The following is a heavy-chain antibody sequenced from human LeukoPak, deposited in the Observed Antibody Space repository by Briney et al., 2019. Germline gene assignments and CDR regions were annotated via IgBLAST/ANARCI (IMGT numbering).Heavy chain of an antibody. D-gene: IGHD3-10*01. J-gene: IGHJ3*02. CDR2: IGPGGDNK. Sequence: PGGSLRLSCAASGFTFSSYAVSWVRQAPGKGLQWVSGIGPGGDNKYYADSLEGRFTISRDNSKNTVYLQMNSLRAEDTALYYCAQDISWFAFDIWGQGTMVTVSS. V-gene: IGHV3-23*01. CDR1: GFTFSSYA. CDR3: AQDISWFAFDI.